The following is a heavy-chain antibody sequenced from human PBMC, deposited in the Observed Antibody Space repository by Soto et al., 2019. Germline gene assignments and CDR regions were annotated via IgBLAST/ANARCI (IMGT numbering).Heavy chain of an antibody. J-gene: IGHJ3*02. CDR1: GGSISSSSYY. Sequence: SETLSLTCTVSGGSISSSSYYWGWIRQPPGKGLEWIGSIYYSGSTYYNPSLKSRVTISVDTSKNQFSLKLSSVTAADTAVYYCARDIIGYYYDSSGYFRFDAFDIWGQGTMVT. CDR2: IYYSGST. V-gene: IGHV4-39*02. D-gene: IGHD3-22*01. CDR3: ARDIIGYYYDSSGYFRFDAFDI.